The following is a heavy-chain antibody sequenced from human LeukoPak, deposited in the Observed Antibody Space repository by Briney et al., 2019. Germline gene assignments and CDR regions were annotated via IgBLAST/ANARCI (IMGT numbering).Heavy chain of an antibody. Sequence: QKFQGRVTMTTDTSTGTAYMELRSLRSDDTAVYYCARGVVVVTAIPFDYWGQGTLVTVSS. D-gene: IGHD2-21*02. V-gene: IGHV1-18*01. CDR3: ARGVVVVTAIPFDY. J-gene: IGHJ4*02.